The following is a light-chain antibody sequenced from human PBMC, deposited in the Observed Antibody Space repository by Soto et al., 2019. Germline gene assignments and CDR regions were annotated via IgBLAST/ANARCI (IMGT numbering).Light chain of an antibody. J-gene: IGLJ3*02. CDR2: EVN. CDR3: TLYAGSRNLV. Sequence: QSALTQPPSASGSPGQSVTISCTGTSSDVGGYNSVSWYQQHPGRAPKLLFYEVNKRPSGVPDRSSASKSDNTASLTVSGVQAEDEADYYCTLYAGSRNLVFGGGTKLTVL. CDR1: SSDVGGYNS. V-gene: IGLV2-8*01.